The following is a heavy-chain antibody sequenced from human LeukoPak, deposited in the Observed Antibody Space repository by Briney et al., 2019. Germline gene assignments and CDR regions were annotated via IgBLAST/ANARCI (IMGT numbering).Heavy chain of an antibody. CDR2: LRYDGSIK. Sequence: GGPLKFSFEAPEFTFGNYAMPWFPQAPAKGLDGEAFLRYDGSIKYNADSVKGRFTISRDNSRNTLFLQMNSLRVEDTAVYYCAKDGPSYNILTGFRRTSAYYFDCWGQGTLVTVSS. V-gene: IGHV3-30*02. CDR3: AKDGPSYNILTGFRRTSAYYFDC. D-gene: IGHD3-9*01. CDR1: EFTFGNYA. J-gene: IGHJ4*02.